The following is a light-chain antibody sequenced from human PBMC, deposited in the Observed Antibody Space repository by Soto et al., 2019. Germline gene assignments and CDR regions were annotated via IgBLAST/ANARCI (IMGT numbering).Light chain of an antibody. V-gene: IGKV1-9*01. CDR1: QGLSGN. CDR2: DAS. J-gene: IGKJ4*01. CDR3: QQFNSYFFT. Sequence: EIQLTQSPSFLSASVGDRVTITCRASQGLSGNLAWYQQKPGQAPKLLIYDASTLHFGVPARFSGSASGTEFTLTISSLQPEDFATYYCQQFNSYFFTFGGGTKVEI.